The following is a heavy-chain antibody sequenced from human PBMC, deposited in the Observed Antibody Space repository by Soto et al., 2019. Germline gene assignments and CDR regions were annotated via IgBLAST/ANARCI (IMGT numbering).Heavy chain of an antibody. CDR3: ARNWFSVAGRFHFDY. CDR1: GGSINTYY. J-gene: IGHJ4*02. D-gene: IGHD6-19*01. Sequence: PSETLSLTCTVSGGSINTYYCSCIRQPPGKGLEWIGYVDYSGNSDSSPSLKSRVTISIDTSKKQVSLKLNSVTAADTAVYYCARNWFSVAGRFHFDYWGQGIPVTVSS. V-gene: IGHV4-59*01. CDR2: VDYSGNS.